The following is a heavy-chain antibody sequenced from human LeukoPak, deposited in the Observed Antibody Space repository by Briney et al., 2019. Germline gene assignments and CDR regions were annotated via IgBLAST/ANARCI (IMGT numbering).Heavy chain of an antibody. CDR3: ARYTTGTTPKKGPHTAKNYYGMDV. CDR2: INPNSGGT. V-gene: IGHV1-2*02. Sequence: ASVKVSCKASGYTFTGYYMHWVRQAPGQGLEWMGWINPNSGGTNYAQKFQGRVTMTRDTSISTAYMELSRLRSDDTAVYYCARYTTGTTPKKGPHTAKNYYGMDVWGQGTTVTVSS. J-gene: IGHJ6*02. D-gene: IGHD1-1*01. CDR1: GYTFTGYY.